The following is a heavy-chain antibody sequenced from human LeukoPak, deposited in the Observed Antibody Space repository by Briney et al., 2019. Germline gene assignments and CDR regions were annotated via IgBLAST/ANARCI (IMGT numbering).Heavy chain of an antibody. CDR2: INPNSGGT. D-gene: IGHD3-10*01. Sequence: ASVKVSCKASGYTFTGYYMHWVRQAPGQGLELMGWINPNSGGTNYAQKFQGRVTMTSDTSITTAYRDLSRLRSHYTPVYYCARGLLWFGELYSGWFDPWGQGTLVTVSS. J-gene: IGHJ5*02. CDR3: ARGLLWFGELYSGWFDP. CDR1: GYTFTGYY. V-gene: IGHV1-2*02.